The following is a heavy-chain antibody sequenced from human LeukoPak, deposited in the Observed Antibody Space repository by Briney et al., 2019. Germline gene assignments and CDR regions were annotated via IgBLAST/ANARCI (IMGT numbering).Heavy chain of an antibody. CDR2: ISSSSSYI. D-gene: IGHD4-17*01. CDR1: GFTFSSYS. V-gene: IGHV3-21*04. J-gene: IGHJ4*02. CDR3: ASSADYGDFHLDY. Sequence: GGSLRLSCAASGFTFSSYSMNWVRQAPGKGLEWVSSISSSSSYIYYADSVKGRFTISRDNAKNSLYLQMNSLRAEDTAVYYCASSADYGDFHLDYWGQGTLVTVSS.